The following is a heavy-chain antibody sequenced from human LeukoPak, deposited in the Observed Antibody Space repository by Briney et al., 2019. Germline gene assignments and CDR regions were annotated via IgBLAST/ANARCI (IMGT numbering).Heavy chain of an antibody. D-gene: IGHD2-15*01. V-gene: IGHV3-7*01. Sequence: GGSLRLSCAASGFTFSSYAMSWVRQAPGKGLEWVANIRQDGSERNYVDSVKGRFTISRDNAKNSVYLQMNSLRAEDTAVYYCTRDRGVVVVAATRPDYWGQGTLVTVSS. CDR2: IRQDGSER. CDR1: GFTFSSYA. CDR3: TRDRGVVVVAATRPDY. J-gene: IGHJ4*02.